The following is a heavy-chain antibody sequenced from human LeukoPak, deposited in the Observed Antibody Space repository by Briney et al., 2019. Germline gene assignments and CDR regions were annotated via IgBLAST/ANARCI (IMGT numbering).Heavy chain of an antibody. CDR3: AKGGKWDVTPFDY. D-gene: IGHD1-26*01. Sequence: GGSLRLSCAASGFTFSSYWMNWARQAPGKGLEWVASINHNGNVNYYVDSVKGRFTISRDNAKNSLYLQVNSLRAEDTAVYYCAKGGKWDVTPFDYWGQGTLVTVSS. CDR1: GFTFSSYW. J-gene: IGHJ4*02. CDR2: INHNGNVN. V-gene: IGHV3-7*03.